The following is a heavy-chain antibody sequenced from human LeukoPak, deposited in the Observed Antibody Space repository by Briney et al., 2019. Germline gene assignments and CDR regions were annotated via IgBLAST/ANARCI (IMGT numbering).Heavy chain of an antibody. CDR2: IYYSGNT. V-gene: IGHV4-59*08. J-gene: IGHJ4*02. CDR1: GGSISSYY. CDR3: ARQVGSTVTTIDS. Sequence: SETLSLTCTVSGGSISSYYWSWIRQPPGKGLEWIGYIYYSGNTYYNPSLKSRVTISIDTSKNQFSLKLSSVTAADTAVYYCARQVGSTVTTIDSWGQGTLVTVSS. D-gene: IGHD4-17*01.